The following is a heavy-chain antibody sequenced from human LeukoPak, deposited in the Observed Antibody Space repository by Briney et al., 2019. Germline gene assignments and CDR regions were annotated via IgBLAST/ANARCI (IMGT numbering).Heavy chain of an antibody. CDR1: GYTFTSYA. D-gene: IGHD5-18*01. CDR3: ARDGYSYGCYYMDV. V-gene: IGHV7-4-1*02. Sequence: GASVKVSCKASGYTFTSYAMNWVRQAPGQGLEWMGWINTNTGNPTYAQGFTGRFVFSLDTSVSTAYLQISSLKAEDTAVYYCARDGYSYGCYYMDVWGKGTTVTVSS. CDR2: INTNTGNP. J-gene: IGHJ6*03.